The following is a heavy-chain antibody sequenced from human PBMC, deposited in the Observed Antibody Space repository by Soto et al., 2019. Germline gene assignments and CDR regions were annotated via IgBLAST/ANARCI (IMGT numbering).Heavy chain of an antibody. D-gene: IGHD2-15*01. Sequence: QVQLVQSGAEVKKPGSSVKVSCQASGGTFSSYAISWVRQAPGQGLEWMGGIIPIFGTANYAQKFQGRVTITEDESTSTGYMELSSLSSEATAVYYCARTYCRGGSFVRSYYYYYGMDVWGQGTTVTVSS. CDR3: ARTYCRGGSFVRSYYYYYGMDV. J-gene: IGHJ6*02. CDR2: IIPIFGTA. CDR1: GGTFSSYA. V-gene: IGHV1-69*12.